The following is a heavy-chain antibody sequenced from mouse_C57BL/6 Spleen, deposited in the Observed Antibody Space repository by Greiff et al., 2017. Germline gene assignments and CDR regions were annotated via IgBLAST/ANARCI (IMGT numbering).Heavy chain of an antibody. D-gene: IGHD2-3*01. V-gene: IGHV2-6-1*01. CDR1: GFSLTSYG. Sequence: VKLQESGPGLVAPSQSLSITCTVSGFSLTSYGVHWVRQPPGKGLEWLVVIWSDGSTTYNSALKSRLSISKDNSKSQVFLKMNSLQTDDTAMYYCARQKDGYSYAMDYWGQGTSVTVSS. CDR2: IWSDGST. J-gene: IGHJ4*01. CDR3: ARQKDGYSYAMDY.